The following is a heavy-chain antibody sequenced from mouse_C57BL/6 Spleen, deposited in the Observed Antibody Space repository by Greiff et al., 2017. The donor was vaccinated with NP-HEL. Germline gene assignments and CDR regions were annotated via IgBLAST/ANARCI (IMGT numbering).Heavy chain of an antibody. V-gene: IGHV1-72*01. Sequence: VQLQQSGAELVKPGASVKLSCKASGYTFTSYWMHWVKQRPGRGLEWIGRIDPNSGGTKYNEKFKSKATLTVDKPSSTAYMQLSSLTSEDSAVYYGARSCITTVVATGYFDVWGTGTTVTVSS. J-gene: IGHJ1*03. D-gene: IGHD1-1*01. CDR2: IDPNSGGT. CDR1: GYTFTSYW. CDR3: ARSCITTVVATGYFDV.